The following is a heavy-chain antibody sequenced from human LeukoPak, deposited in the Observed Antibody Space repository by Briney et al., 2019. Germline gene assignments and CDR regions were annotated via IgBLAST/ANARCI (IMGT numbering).Heavy chain of an antibody. CDR3: ARGFGSGSYYYGWFDP. CDR2: IYYSGST. CDR1: GGSISSGDYY. J-gene: IGHJ5*02. V-gene: IGHV4-30-4*01. Sequence: PSETLSLTCTVSGGSISSGDYYWSWIRQPPGKGLEWIGYIYYSGSTYYNPSLKSRVTMSRDMSKKQFSLMLSSLTAADTAVYYCARGFGSGSYYYGWFDPWGQGTLVTVSS. D-gene: IGHD3-10*01.